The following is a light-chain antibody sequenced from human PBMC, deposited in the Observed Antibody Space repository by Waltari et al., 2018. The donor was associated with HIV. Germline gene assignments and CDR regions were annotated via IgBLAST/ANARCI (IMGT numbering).Light chain of an antibody. J-gene: IGLJ2*01. CDR1: SGHSSYA. CDR2: LNSDGSH. CDR3: QTWGTGTVV. Sequence: QLVLTQSPSASASLGASVKLTCTLSSGHSSYAIAWHQQQPEKGPRYLMKLNSDGSHSKGDGIPDRFSGSSSGAERYLTISSLQSEYEADYYCQTWGTGTVVFGGGTKLTVL. V-gene: IGLV4-69*01.